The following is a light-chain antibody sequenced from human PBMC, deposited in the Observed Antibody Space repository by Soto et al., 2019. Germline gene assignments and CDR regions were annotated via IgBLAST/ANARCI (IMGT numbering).Light chain of an antibody. CDR2: DAS. V-gene: IGKV1-5*01. Sequence: DIQMTQSPSTLSASVGDRVTITCRASQSLGSWLAWYQQKPGKAPKLLIFDASNLDSGVPSRFSGSGSGTEFTRTISSLQPDDYATYYCQQYFSYSTFGQGTKVEIK. CDR1: QSLGSW. CDR3: QQYFSYST. J-gene: IGKJ2*01.